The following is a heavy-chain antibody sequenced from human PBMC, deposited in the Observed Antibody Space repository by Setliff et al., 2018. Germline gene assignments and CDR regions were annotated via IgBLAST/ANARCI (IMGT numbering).Heavy chain of an antibody. J-gene: IGHJ4*02. Sequence: PSETLSLTCTVSGGSISPYYWSWIRQPPGKGLEWIASIYYRGSTSYNSSLKSRVSISVDTSKNQFSLNLNSVTAADTAVYYCATLTGDRGVDYWGQGRLVTVSS. D-gene: IGHD7-27*01. V-gene: IGHV4-59*04. CDR1: GGSISPYY. CDR2: IYYRGST. CDR3: ATLTGDRGVDY.